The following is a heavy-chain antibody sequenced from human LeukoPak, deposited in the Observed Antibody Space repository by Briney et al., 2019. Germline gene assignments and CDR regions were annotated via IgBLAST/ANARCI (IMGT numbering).Heavy chain of an antibody. CDR2: ISSSSSYI. D-gene: IGHD3-22*01. CDR3: ARESVNYYDSSGYEGDAFDI. V-gene: IGHV3-21*01. CDR1: GFTFSSYS. Sequence: GGSLRLSCAASGFTFSSYSMNWVRQAPGKGLEWVSSISSSSSYIYYADSVKGRFTISRDNAKNSLYLQMNSLRAEDTAVYYCARESVNYYDSSGYEGDAFDIWGQGTMVTVSS. J-gene: IGHJ3*02.